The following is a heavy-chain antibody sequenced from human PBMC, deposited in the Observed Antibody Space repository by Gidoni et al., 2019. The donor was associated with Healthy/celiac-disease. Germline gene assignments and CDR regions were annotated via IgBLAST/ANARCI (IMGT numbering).Heavy chain of an antibody. Sequence: QVQLVQSGAEVKKPGASVKVSCKASGYTFTGYYMHWVRQAPGQGLEWMGWINPNSGGTNYAQKFQGRVTMTRDTSISTAYMELSRLRSDDTAVYYCARSSPFQFHNCGGDCHELDYWGQGTLVTVSS. CDR2: INPNSGGT. CDR3: ARSSPFQFHNCGGDCHELDY. D-gene: IGHD2-21*02. CDR1: GYTFTGYY. J-gene: IGHJ4*02. V-gene: IGHV1-2*02.